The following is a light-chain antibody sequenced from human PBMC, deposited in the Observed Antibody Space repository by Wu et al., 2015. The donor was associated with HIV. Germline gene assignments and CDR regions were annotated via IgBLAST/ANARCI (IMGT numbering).Light chain of an antibody. V-gene: IGKV3-20*01. CDR2: GAS. J-gene: IGKJ2*03. CDR3: QQYGSSRS. CDR1: QSVRNY. Sequence: EIVLTQSPATLSLSPGERATLSCRASQSVRNYLAWFQQKPGQAPRLLIYGASSRATGIPDRFSGSGSGTDFTLTISRLEPEDFAVYYCQQYGSSRSFGQGTKLEIK.